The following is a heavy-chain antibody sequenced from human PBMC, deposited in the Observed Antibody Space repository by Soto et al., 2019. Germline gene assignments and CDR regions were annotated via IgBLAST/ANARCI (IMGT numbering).Heavy chain of an antibody. D-gene: IGHD3-10*01. CDR2: VNPILSMS. Sequence: QVQLVQSGAEVKRPGSSVKVSCKASGDTFSFYSINWVRQAPGLGLEWMGRVNPILSMSNYAQRFQGRVTMTTDXXTSTAYMELSGLRSEDTAMYYCATSYGSGYRAFDYWGQGALVTVSS. V-gene: IGHV1-69*04. CDR1: GDTFSFYS. J-gene: IGHJ4*02. CDR3: ATSYGSGYRAFDY.